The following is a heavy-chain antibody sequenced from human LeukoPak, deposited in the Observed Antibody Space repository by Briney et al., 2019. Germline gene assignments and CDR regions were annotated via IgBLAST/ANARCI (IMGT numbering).Heavy chain of an antibody. CDR2: IYHSGST. V-gene: IGHV4-4*02. D-gene: IGHD3-22*01. Sequence: PSETLSLTCAVSGGSISSSNWWSWVRQPPGKGLEWIGEIYHSGSTNYNPSLKSRVTISVDKSKNQFSLKLSSVTAADTAVYYCARSLLSRITMIVVAIDPWGQGTLVTVSS. CDR3: ARSLLSRITMIVVAIDP. J-gene: IGHJ5*02. CDR1: GGSISSSNW.